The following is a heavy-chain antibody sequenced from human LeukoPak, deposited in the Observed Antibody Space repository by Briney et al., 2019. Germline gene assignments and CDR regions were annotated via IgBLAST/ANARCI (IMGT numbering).Heavy chain of an antibody. CDR1: GYTFTSYG. J-gene: IGHJ4*02. V-gene: IGHV1-18*01. D-gene: IGHD2-8*01. CDR2: ISAYNGNT. Sequence: GASVKVSCKASGYTFTSYGISWVRQAPGQGLEGMGWISAYNGNTNYAQKLQGRVTMTTDTSTSTAYMEPRSLRSDDTAVYYCAREYCTNGVCSNDYWGQGTLVTVSS. CDR3: AREYCTNGVCSNDY.